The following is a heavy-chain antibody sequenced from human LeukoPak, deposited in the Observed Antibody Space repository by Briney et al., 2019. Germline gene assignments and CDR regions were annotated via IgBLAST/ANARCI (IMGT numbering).Heavy chain of an antibody. CDR2: IYYSGST. J-gene: IGHJ5*02. CDR3: ARHAAGYSNYWFDP. V-gene: IGHV4-59*08. D-gene: IGHD4-11*01. Sequence: SETLSLTCTVSGGSISGHYWSWIRQPPGKGLEWIGYIYYSGSTNFNPSLKSRVTISVDTSKNQFSLKLSSVTAADTAVYYCARHAAGYSNYWFDPWRQGTLVTVSS. CDR1: GGSISGHY.